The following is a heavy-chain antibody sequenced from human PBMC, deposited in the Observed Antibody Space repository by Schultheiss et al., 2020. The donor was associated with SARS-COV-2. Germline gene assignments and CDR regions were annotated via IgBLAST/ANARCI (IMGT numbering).Heavy chain of an antibody. CDR2: INHSGST. CDR3: ARGLVVVAEYYFDY. CDR1: GGSFSGYY. V-gene: IGHV4-34*01. D-gene: IGHD2-15*01. J-gene: IGHJ4*02. Sequence: SETLSLTCAVYGGSFSGYYWSWIRQPPGKGLEWIGEINHSGSTNYNPSLKSRVTISVDTSKNQFSLKLSSVTAADTAVYYCARGLVVVAEYYFDYWGQGTLVTVSS.